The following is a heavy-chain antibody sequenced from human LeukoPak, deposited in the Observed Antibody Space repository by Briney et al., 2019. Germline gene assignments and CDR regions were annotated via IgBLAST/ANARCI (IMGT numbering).Heavy chain of an antibody. Sequence: PSETLSLTCTVSGGSISSTSYYWGWIRQPPGKELEWIGSIYYSGTTYYNPSLKSRVTISVDTSKNQFSLKLSSVTAADTAVYYCARDSSGYSGLGYWGQGTLVTVSS. CDR3: ARDSSGYSGLGY. J-gene: IGHJ4*02. CDR2: IYYSGTT. CDR1: GGSISSTSYY. V-gene: IGHV4-39*07. D-gene: IGHD3-22*01.